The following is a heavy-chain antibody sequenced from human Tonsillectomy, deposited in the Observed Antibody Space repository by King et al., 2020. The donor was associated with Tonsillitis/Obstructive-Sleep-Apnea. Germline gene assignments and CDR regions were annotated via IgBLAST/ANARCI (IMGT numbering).Heavy chain of an antibody. D-gene: IGHD3-22*01. V-gene: IGHV3-15*07. CDR2: IKSKTDGGTT. CDR3: TTALGITMIVVVTTEDY. CDR1: GFTFSNAW. Sequence: VQLVESGGGLVKPGGSLRLSCAASGFTFSNAWMNWVRQAPGKGLEWVGRIKSKTDGGTTDYAAPVKGRFTISRDDSKHTLYLQMNSLKTEDTAVYYCTTALGITMIVVVTTEDYWGQGTLVTVSS. J-gene: IGHJ4*02.